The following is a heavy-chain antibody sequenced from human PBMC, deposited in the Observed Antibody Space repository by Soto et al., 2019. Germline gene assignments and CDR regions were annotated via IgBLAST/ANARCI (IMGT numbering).Heavy chain of an antibody. Sequence: PGESLKISCNGSGYIFTSYWISWVRQMPGKGLEWMGRIDPSDSYTNYSPSFQGHVTISADKSISTAYLQWSSLKASDTAMYYCARPYYYGSGSYSYWGQGTLVTVSS. D-gene: IGHD3-10*01. CDR3: ARPYYYGSGSYSY. CDR2: IDPSDSYT. J-gene: IGHJ4*02. V-gene: IGHV5-10-1*01. CDR1: GYIFTSYW.